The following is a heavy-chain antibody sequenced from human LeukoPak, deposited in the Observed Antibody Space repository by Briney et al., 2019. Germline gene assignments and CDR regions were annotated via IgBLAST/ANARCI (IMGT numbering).Heavy chain of an antibody. J-gene: IGHJ4*02. D-gene: IGHD6-19*01. CDR2: ISYDGSNK. Sequence: GGSLRLSCAASGFTFSSYGMHWVRQAPGKGLEWVAVISYDGSNKYYADSVKGRFTISRDNSKNTLYLQMNSLRAEDTAVYYCAKDYSSGWYSGLFDYWGQGTLVTVSS. V-gene: IGHV3-30*18. CDR1: GFTFSSYG. CDR3: AKDYSSGWYSGLFDY.